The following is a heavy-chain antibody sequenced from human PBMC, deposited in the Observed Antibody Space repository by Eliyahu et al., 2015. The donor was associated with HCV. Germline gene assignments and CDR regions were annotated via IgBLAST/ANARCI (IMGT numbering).Heavy chain of an antibody. V-gene: IGHV3-23*01. CDR3: AKGGRIYYLGMDV. D-gene: IGHD3-10*01. CDR2: ISGSGSTT. Sequence: EVQLLESGGGLVQPGGSLRLSCEASGFTFTNYAMGWVRQAPGKGLEWVSGISGSGSTTYSADSVKGRFTISRDNSKNTLYLQMNSLRAEDTAVYHCAKGGRIYYLGMDVWGQGTTVTVSS. CDR1: GFTFTNYA. J-gene: IGHJ6*02.